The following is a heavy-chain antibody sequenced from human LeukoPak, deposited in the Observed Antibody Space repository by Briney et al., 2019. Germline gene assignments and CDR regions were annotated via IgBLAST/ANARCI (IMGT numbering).Heavy chain of an antibody. CDR3: ARGPTISETGYFDY. J-gene: IGHJ4*03. Sequence: SETLSLTCAVYGGSFSTYYWSWIRQSPGKGLERIAEINHRGDTNYNPSVKSRVTISVDTSKNQFSLKITSLTAADTAVYYCARGPTISETGYFDYWGQGTLVTVSS. CDR2: INHRGDT. V-gene: IGHV4-34*01. D-gene: IGHD1-1*01. CDR1: GGSFSTYY.